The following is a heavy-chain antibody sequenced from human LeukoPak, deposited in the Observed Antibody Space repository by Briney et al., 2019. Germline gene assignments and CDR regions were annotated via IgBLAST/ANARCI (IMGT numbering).Heavy chain of an antibody. Sequence: PGGSLRLSCAASGFTFSSYWMSWVRKAPGKGLEWVPNIKQDGSEKYYVDSVKGRFTISRDNAKNSLYLQMNSLRAEDTAVYYCARGGAWYYYDSSGYYPNYFDYWGQGTLVTVSS. CDR1: GFTFSSYW. J-gene: IGHJ4*02. V-gene: IGHV3-7*03. D-gene: IGHD3-22*01. CDR2: IKQDGSEK. CDR3: ARGGAWYYYDSSGYYPNYFDY.